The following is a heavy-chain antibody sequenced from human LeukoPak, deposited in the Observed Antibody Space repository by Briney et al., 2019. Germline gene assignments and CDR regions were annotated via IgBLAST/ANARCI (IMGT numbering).Heavy chain of an antibody. Sequence: SGGSLRLSCAASGFTFSSYAMSWVRQAPGKGLEWVSAISGSGGSTYYADSVKGRFTISRDNSKNTLYLQMNSLRAEDTAVYYCAKDPVVGATTWDYFDYWGQGTLVTVSS. CDR1: GFTFSSYA. J-gene: IGHJ4*02. CDR2: ISGSGGST. CDR3: AKDPVVGATTWDYFDY. V-gene: IGHV3-23*01. D-gene: IGHD1-26*01.